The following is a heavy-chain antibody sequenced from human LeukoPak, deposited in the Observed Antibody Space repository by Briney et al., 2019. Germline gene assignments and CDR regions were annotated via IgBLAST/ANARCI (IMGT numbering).Heavy chain of an antibody. CDR2: INRAGST. D-gene: IGHD2-15*01. CDR1: GGSFGGYF. J-gene: IGHJ4*02. Sequence: SETLSLTCGVSGGSFGGYFWSWIRQSPGSGLEWIGEINRAGSTNYNPSLKSRVTMFMDVPKNHLFLNLTPVTAADTAVYYCARGWDCSGGSCNSGVPHFDYWGQGTLVTVSS. V-gene: IGHV4-34*01. CDR3: ARGWDCSGGSCNSGVPHFDY.